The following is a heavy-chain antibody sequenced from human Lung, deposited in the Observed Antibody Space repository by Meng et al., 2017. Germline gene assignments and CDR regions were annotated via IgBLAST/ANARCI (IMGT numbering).Heavy chain of an antibody. CDR1: GYNFPDYW. CDR3: ARDEDISAAGKLFGDY. V-gene: IGHV1-2*06. J-gene: IGHJ4*02. D-gene: IGHD6-13*01. CDR2: IDPKSGDT. Sequence: QVPLVQDGAEVQAPVASVKVSCTPSGYNFPDYWRHWVPRAPGQGLEWMGRIDPKSGDTHYAQRFQGRVTMTGDTSISTAYMELSGLRSDDTAMYYCARDEDISAAGKLFGDYWGQGTLVTVSS.